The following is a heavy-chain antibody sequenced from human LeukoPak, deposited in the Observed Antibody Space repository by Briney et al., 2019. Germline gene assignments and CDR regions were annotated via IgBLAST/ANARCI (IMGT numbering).Heavy chain of an antibody. Sequence: GGSLRLSCAASGFTFSRFAMNWVRQAPGKGVEWGSSISSSSGYIYYADSVKGGFTISRDNAKNSLYLQMNSLRAQDTAVYYCARDASGGYDSGYWGQGTLVTVSS. CDR2: ISSSSGYI. J-gene: IGHJ4*02. CDR3: ARDASGGYDSGY. V-gene: IGHV3-21*01. CDR1: GFTFSRFA. D-gene: IGHD5-12*01.